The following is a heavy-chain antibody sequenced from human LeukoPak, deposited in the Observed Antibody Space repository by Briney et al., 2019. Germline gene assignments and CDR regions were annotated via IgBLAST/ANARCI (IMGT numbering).Heavy chain of an antibody. Sequence: GGSLRLSCAASGFTFSSYWMHWVRQAPGKGLVWVSRINSDGRSTIYADSVKGRFTISRDNARNTLYLQMNSLRAEDTAVYYCVRANGDLWVDYWSQGTLVTVSS. CDR2: INSDGRST. CDR3: VRANGDLWVDY. J-gene: IGHJ4*02. V-gene: IGHV3-74*01. D-gene: IGHD4-17*01. CDR1: GFTFSSYW.